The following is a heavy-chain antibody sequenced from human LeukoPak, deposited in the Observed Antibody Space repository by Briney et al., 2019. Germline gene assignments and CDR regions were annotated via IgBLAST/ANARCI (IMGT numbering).Heavy chain of an antibody. CDR1: GYTFTGYF. D-gene: IGHD2-15*01. CDR2: INLNSGVT. Sequence: ASVKVSCKASGYTFTGYFMHWVRQAPGQGLEWMGWINLNSGVTDYAQKFQGRVTMTRDTSISTAYMELSRLRSDDTAVYYCARDRRYCSGGSCYVLVDYWGQGTLVTVSS. J-gene: IGHJ4*02. CDR3: ARDRRYCSGGSCYVLVDY. V-gene: IGHV1-2*02.